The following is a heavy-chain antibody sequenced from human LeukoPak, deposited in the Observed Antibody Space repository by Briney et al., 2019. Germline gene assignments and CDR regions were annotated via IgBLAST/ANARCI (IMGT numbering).Heavy chain of an antibody. CDR3: AKSYRDYYGSGSRDY. CDR1: GFTFSSDG. CDR2: ISGSGGST. Sequence: PGGSLRLSCAASGFTFSSDGMSWVRQAPGKGLEWVSAISGSGGSTYYADSVKGRFTISRDNSKSTLYLQMNSLRAEDTAVYYCAKSYRDYYGSGSRDYWGQGTLVTVSS. D-gene: IGHD3-10*01. V-gene: IGHV3-23*01. J-gene: IGHJ4*02.